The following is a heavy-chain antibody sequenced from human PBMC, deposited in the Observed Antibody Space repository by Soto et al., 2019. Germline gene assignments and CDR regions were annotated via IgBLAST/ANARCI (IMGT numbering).Heavy chain of an antibody. CDR2: IWYDGSNK. V-gene: IGHV3-33*01. CDR1: GFTFSSYG. J-gene: IGHJ6*02. D-gene: IGHD2-2*01. Sequence: GGSLRLSCAASGFTFSSYGMHWVRQAPGKGLEWVAVIWYDGSNKYYADSVKGRFTISRDNSKNTLYLQMNSLRAEDTAVYYCARDLIFSVVVPAAQPPAPPSPHYYYYGMDVWGQGTTVTVSS. CDR3: ARDLIFSVVVPAAQPPAPPSPHYYYYGMDV.